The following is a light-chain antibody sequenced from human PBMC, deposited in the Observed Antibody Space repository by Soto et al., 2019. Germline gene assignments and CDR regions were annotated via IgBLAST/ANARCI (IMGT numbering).Light chain of an antibody. CDR3: MQRREFPLT. V-gene: IGKV2-40*01. CDR1: QSLLDSDDGYIY. Sequence: DIVMTQTPLSLPVTPGDTASMSCRSSQSLLDSDDGYIYLDWYLQTPGQSPQLLIYTLSSRAYGVPDRFTGSGSGTDFTLKISSVEAEEVGVYYCMQRREFPLTFGQGTKVEI. J-gene: IGKJ1*01. CDR2: TLS.